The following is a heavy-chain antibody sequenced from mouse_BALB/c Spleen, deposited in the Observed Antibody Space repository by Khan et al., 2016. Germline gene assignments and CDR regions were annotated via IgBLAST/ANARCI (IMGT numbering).Heavy chain of an antibody. J-gene: IGHJ3*01. Sequence: QIQLVQSGAELVRPGPSVKLSCKASGYTFTSYWINWMKQRPGQGLEWIGNIYPFDRYTNYNQKFKDKATLTVDKSSSTAYMQLSSPTSEDSAIXYYTRGESSMIRGFAYWGQGTLVTVSA. V-gene: IGHV1-69*02. CDR2: IYPFDRYT. D-gene: IGHD2-4*01. CDR3: TRGESSMIRGFAY. CDR1: GYTFTSYW.